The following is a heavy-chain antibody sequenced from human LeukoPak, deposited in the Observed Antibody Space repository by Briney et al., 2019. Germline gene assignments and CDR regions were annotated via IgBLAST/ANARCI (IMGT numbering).Heavy chain of an antibody. CDR1: GFTFDDYA. D-gene: IGHD4-17*01. CDR3: ARDYGDYGSCSFDY. V-gene: IGHV3-9*01. J-gene: IGHJ4*02. CDR2: ITWNSDYK. Sequence: GGSLRLSCAASGFTFDDYAMHWVRQAPGKGLEWVSGITWNSDYKVYADSVKGRFTISRDNAKNSLYLQMNSLRDEDTALYYCARDYGDYGSCSFDYWGQGTLVTVSS.